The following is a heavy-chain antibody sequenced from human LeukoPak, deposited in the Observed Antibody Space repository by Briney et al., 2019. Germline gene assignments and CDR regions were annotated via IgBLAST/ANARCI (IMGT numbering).Heavy chain of an antibody. CDR1: GYSFTSYW. V-gene: IGHV5-51*01. CDR3: ARTYHYDILTGYYKRGFYFDY. CDR2: IYPGDSDT. J-gene: IGHJ4*02. Sequence: GESLKISCKGSGYSFTSYWIGWVRQMPGKGLEWMGIIYPGDSDTRYSPSFQGQVTISADKSISTAYLQWSSLKASDTAMYYCARTYHYDILTGYYKRGFYFDYWGQGTLVTVSS. D-gene: IGHD3-9*01.